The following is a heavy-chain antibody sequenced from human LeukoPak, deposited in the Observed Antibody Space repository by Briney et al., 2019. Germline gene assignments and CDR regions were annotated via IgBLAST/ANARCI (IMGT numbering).Heavy chain of an antibody. V-gene: IGHV3-23*01. Sequence: QAGGSLRLSCAASGFTFSSYGMSWVRQAPGKGLEWVSAISGSGGSTYYADSVKGRFTISRDNSKNTLYLQMNSLRAEDTAVYYCAKDRAAARPVSPFDYWGQGTLVTVTS. CDR3: AKDRAAARPVSPFDY. CDR2: ISGSGGST. D-gene: IGHD6-6*01. CDR1: GFTFSSYG. J-gene: IGHJ4*02.